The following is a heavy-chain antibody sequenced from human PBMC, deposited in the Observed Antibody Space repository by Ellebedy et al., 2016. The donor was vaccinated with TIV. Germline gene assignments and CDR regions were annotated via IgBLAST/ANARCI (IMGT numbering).Heavy chain of an antibody. J-gene: IGHJ5*02. CDR3: ARDPGGGGDFGDNWFDP. CDR2: LYPDAKT. V-gene: IGHV3-66*01. D-gene: IGHD2-21*01. CDR1: GIIVSDYF. Sequence: GESLKISCEASGIIVSDYFMNWVRQAPGKGLEWVSVLYPDAKTNYTDSVNGRSIVSRDSSKNTLYLQMNSLTAEDTAVYYCARDPGGGGDFGDNWFDPWGQGTLVTVSS.